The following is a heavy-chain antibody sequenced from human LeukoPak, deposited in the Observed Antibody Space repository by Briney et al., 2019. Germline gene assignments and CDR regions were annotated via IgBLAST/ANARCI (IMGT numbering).Heavy chain of an antibody. CDR3: ARREETTPLLDY. Sequence: GDSLKISCKGSGFSFTSFWIGWVRQMPGKGLEWMGIIYPSDSDTKYSPSFQGQVTISADKSINTAYLQWSSLKASDTAMYYCARREETTPLLDYWGQGTLLTVSS. J-gene: IGHJ4*02. CDR1: GFSFTSFW. D-gene: IGHD2-15*01. V-gene: IGHV5-51*01. CDR2: IYPSDSDT.